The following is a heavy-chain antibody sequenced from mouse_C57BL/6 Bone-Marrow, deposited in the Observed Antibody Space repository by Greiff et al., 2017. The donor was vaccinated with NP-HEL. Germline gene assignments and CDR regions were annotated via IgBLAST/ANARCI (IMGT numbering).Heavy chain of an antibody. CDR3: ARDWDY. CDR1: GYAFTNYL. Sequence: VKLMESGAELVRPGTSVKVSCKASGYAFTNYLIEWVKQRPGQGLEWIGVINPGSGGTNYNEKFKGKATLTADKSSSTAYMQLSSLTSEDSAVYFCARDWDYWGQGTTLTVSS. CDR2: INPGSGGT. D-gene: IGHD4-1*01. V-gene: IGHV1-54*01. J-gene: IGHJ2*01.